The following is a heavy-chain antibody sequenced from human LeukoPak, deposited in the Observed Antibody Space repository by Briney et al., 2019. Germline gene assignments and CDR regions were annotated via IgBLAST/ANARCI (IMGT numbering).Heavy chain of an antibody. D-gene: IGHD5-18*01. Sequence: GGSLRLSCAASGFTFSSYWMSWVRQAPGKGLEWVANIKKDGSEKYYVDSVKGRFTISRDNAKTSLYLQMISLRAEDTAVYYCARHLSGVTGYTYGRGIDYWGQGTLVNVSS. CDR1: GFTFSSYW. J-gene: IGHJ4*02. CDR3: ARHLSGVTGYTYGRGIDY. CDR2: IKKDGSEK. V-gene: IGHV3-7*01.